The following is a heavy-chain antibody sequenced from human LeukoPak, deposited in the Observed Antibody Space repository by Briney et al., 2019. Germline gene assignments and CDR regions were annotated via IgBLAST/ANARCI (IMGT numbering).Heavy chain of an antibody. D-gene: IGHD3-10*01. V-gene: IGHV3-23*01. J-gene: IGHJ4*02. Sequence: GGSLRLSCAASGLTFSSHAMSWVRQAPGKGLEWVSTISGTGGGTYYADSVKGRFTIFSDKSTNTVYLQMNSLRAEDTAVYYCARVPHAMVRGVIITEFYFDYWGQGTLVTVSS. CDR2: ISGTGGGT. CDR1: GLTFSSHA. CDR3: ARVPHAMVRGVIITEFYFDY.